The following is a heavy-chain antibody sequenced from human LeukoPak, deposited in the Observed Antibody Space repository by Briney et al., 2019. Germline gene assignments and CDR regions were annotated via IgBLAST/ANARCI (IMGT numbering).Heavy chain of an antibody. V-gene: IGHV3-7*01. CDR3: GGFGYESGVDL. Sequence: VGSLRLSCAASGFMFSNYWMTWVRQAPGGGLEFVANIKPDGSETYYLDPVRGRFTISRDNAKNLLYLQMNSLRGDDTAVYYCGGFGYESGVDLWGQGTLVTVSS. CDR1: GFMFSNYW. D-gene: IGHD3-10*01. CDR2: IKPDGSET. J-gene: IGHJ4*02.